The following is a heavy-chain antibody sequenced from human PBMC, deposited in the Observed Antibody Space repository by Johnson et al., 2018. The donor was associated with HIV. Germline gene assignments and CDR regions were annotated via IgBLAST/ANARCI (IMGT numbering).Heavy chain of an antibody. CDR2: IKRKSDGGTT. Sequence: EVQLVESGGTLVKPGGSLRLSCAASGFSFSNTWLSWVRQAPGKGLEWVARIKRKSDGGTTDYAAPVNGRFSISRDDSKSTVYLQMNSLKTEDSAVSYCTTDLIVVIPIGAFDVWGQGTTVTVSS. J-gene: IGHJ3*01. D-gene: IGHD2-21*01. V-gene: IGHV3-15*02. CDR3: TTDLIVVIPIGAFDV. CDR1: GFSFSNTW.